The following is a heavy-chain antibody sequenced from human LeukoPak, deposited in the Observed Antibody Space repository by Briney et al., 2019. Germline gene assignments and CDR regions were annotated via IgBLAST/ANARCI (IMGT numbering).Heavy chain of an antibody. CDR2: IYYSGNT. D-gene: IGHD3/OR15-3a*01. J-gene: IGHJ4*02. CDR3: ARQTGSGLFILP. Sequence: TSETLSLTCTVSGVSISSSNSYWGWIRQPPGKGLEWIGSIYYSGNTYYNASLKSQVSISIDTSKNQFSLRLTSVTAADTAVYYCARQTGSGLFILPGGQGTLVTVSS. CDR1: GVSISSSNSY. V-gene: IGHV4-39*01.